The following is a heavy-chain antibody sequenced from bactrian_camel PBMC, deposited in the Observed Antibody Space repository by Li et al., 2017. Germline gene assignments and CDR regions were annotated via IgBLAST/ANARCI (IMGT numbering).Heavy chain of an antibody. CDR2: SGLDGST. CDR3: AADPYGVYGGRICSDSYIFDH. J-gene: IGHJ4*01. D-gene: IGHD2*01. Sequence: DVQLVESGGGSVQTGGSLRLSCSVSGSTGSSYCMGWFRQAPGKEREGIAHSGLDGSTTYADSVKGRFTISKDNAKNTLYLQMDSLKPEDTAMYYCAADPYGVYGGRICSDSYIFDHWGQGTQVTVS. CDR1: GSTGSSYC. V-gene: IGHV3S67*01.